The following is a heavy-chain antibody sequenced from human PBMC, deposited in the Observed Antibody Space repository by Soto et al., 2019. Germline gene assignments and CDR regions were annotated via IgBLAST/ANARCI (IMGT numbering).Heavy chain of an antibody. J-gene: IGHJ6*02. D-gene: IGHD3-10*01. V-gene: IGHV3-30*18. CDR2: ISYDGSNK. CDR3: AKAVRGYEVRGVSSLDV. Sequence: QVQLVESGGGVVQPGRSLRLSCAASGFTFSSYGMHWVRQAPGKGLELVAVISYDGSNKYYADSVKGRFTISRDNSKNPLYLQMKSLRAEDTAVYYCAKAVRGYEVRGVSSLDVWGQGTTVTVSS. CDR1: GFTFSSYG.